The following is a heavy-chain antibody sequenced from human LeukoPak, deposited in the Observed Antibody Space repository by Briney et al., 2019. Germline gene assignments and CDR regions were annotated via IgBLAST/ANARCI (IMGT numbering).Heavy chain of an antibody. CDR3: ARGPCKGGSCYRGTPYPLGMDV. CDR2: IIPIFGTA. CDR1: GGTFSSYA. V-gene: IGHV1-69*01. J-gene: IGHJ6*02. D-gene: IGHD2-15*01. Sequence: GSSVKVSCEASGGTFSSYAISWVRQAPGQGLEWMGGIIPIFGTANYAQKFQGRVTITADESTSTAYMELSSLRSEDTAVYYCARGPCKGGSCYRGTPYPLGMDVWGQGTTVTVSS.